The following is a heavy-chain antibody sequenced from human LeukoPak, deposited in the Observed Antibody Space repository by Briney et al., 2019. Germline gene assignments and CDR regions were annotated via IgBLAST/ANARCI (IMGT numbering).Heavy chain of an antibody. D-gene: IGHD3-3*01. CDR2: ISSSSSNI. CDR3: ARGLFGVVTPPRD. J-gene: IGHJ4*02. CDR1: GFTFSSYA. V-gene: IGHV3-21*01. Sequence: PGGSLRLSCAASGFTFSSYAMNWVRQAPGKGLEWVSSISSSSSNIYYADSLRGRFTISRDNAKNSLYLQMNSLRAEDTAVYYCARGLFGVVTPPRDWGQGTLVTVSS.